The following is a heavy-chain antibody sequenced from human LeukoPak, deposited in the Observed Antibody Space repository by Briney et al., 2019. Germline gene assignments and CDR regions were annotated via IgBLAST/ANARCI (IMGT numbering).Heavy chain of an antibody. CDR3: AREGDGIAAAGTGAFDI. J-gene: IGHJ3*02. CDR2: IYYSGST. Sequence: SETLSLTCAVYGGSFSGYYWSWIRQPPGKGLEWIGSIYYSGSTYYNPSLKSRVTISVDTSKNQFSLKLSSVTAADTAVYYCAREGDGIAAAGTGAFDIWGQGTMVTVSS. V-gene: IGHV4-34*01. CDR1: GGSFSGYY. D-gene: IGHD6-13*01.